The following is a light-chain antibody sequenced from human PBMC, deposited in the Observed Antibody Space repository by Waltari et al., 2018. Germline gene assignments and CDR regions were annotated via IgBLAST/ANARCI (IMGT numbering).Light chain of an antibody. CDR3: QQYNNWPKPT. J-gene: IGKJ2*01. V-gene: IGKV3-15*01. Sequence: EIVMTQSPATLSVSPGERATLSCRASQSVSSNLAWYQQKPGQAPRLLIYGASTRATRIPARFSCSGSGTEFTLTISSLQSEDFAVYYCQQYNNWPKPTFGQGTKLEIK. CDR1: QSVSSN. CDR2: GAS.